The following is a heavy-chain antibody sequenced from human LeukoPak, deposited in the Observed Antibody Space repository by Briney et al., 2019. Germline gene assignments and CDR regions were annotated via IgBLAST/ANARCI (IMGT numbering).Heavy chain of an antibody. D-gene: IGHD3-22*01. CDR3: AKRGVVIRVILVGFHKEAYYFDS. CDR1: GITLSNYG. J-gene: IGHJ4*02. V-gene: IGHV3-23*01. Sequence: GGALRLSCAVSGITLSNYGMSWGRQAPGKGLEWVAGISDSGGSTNYGDSGKGRFTISRDSPKNTLYLQMTSLRAEDTSVYFCAKRGVVIRVILVGFHKEAYYFDSWGQGALVTVSS. CDR2: ISDSGGST.